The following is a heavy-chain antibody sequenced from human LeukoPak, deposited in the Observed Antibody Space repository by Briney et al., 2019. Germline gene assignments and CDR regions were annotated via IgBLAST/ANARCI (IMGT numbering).Heavy chain of an antibody. V-gene: IGHV3-30*03. Sequence: GGSLRLSCAASGFTFSSYGMHWVRQAPGKGLEWVAVISYDGSNKYYADSVKGRFTISRDNSKSTLYLQMNSLRAEDTAVYYCARKTYYYDSSGYYYEYFQHWGQGTLVTVSS. D-gene: IGHD3-22*01. CDR2: ISYDGSNK. J-gene: IGHJ1*01. CDR3: ARKTYYYDSSGYYYEYFQH. CDR1: GFTFSSYG.